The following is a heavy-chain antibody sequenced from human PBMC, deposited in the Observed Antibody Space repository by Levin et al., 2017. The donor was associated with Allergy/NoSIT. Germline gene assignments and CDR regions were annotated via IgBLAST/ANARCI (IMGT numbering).Heavy chain of an antibody. J-gene: IGHJ5*02. Sequence: GESLKISCKGSGYSFTRYWIGWVRQMPGKGLEWMGIIYPGDSDTRYSPSFQGQVTISADKSISTAYLQWSSLKASDTAMYYCARRRCSGSSGGNCLGGFDPWGQGTLVTVSS. D-gene: IGHD2-15*01. CDR1: GYSFTRYW. CDR2: IYPGDSDT. V-gene: IGHV5-51*01. CDR3: ARRRCSGSSGGNCLGGFDP.